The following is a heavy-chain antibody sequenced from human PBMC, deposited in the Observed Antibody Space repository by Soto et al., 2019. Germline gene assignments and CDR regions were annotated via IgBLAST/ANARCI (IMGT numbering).Heavy chain of an antibody. CDR2: IWYDGSNK. J-gene: IGHJ3*02. V-gene: IGHV3-33*01. CDR3: ARAIGAEYSGYDWRSAFDI. D-gene: IGHD5-12*01. Sequence: QVQLVESGGGVVQPGRSLRLSCAASGFTFSSYGMHWVRQAPGKGLEWVAVIWYDGSNKYYADSVKGRFTISRDNSKNTLYLQMNSLRAEDTAVYYCARAIGAEYSGYDWRSAFDIWGQGTMVTVSS. CDR1: GFTFSSYG.